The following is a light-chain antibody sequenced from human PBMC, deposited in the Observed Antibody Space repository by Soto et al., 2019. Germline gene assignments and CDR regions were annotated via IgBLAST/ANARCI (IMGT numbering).Light chain of an antibody. CDR1: SSDVGGYNF. CDR3: CSFAGSNNRV. CDR2: EVT. J-gene: IGLJ1*01. Sequence: QSALTQPPSASGSRGQSVTISCTGTSSDVGGYNFVSWYQQHPGKATKLLIYEVTQRPSGVPDRFSGSKSGNTASLTVSGLQAEDEADYYCCSFAGSNNRVFGTGTKVTVL. V-gene: IGLV2-8*01.